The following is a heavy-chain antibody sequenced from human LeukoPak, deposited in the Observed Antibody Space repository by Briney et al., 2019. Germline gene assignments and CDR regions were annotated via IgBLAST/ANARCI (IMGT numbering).Heavy chain of an antibody. CDR3: AKLTTS. J-gene: IGHJ4*02. Sequence: ETLSLTCAVYGGSFSGYYWSWVRQAPGKGLEWVAVTVGGGDGTYYAGSVKGRFTISRDNSNNTLYLQMNSLRAEDTAVYYCAKLTTSWGQGTLVTVSS. D-gene: IGHD4-11*01. CDR1: GGSFSGYY. CDR2: TVGGGDGT. V-gene: IGHV3-23*01.